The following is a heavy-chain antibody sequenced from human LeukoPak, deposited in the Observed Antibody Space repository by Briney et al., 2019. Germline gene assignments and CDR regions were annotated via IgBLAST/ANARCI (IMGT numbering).Heavy chain of an antibody. V-gene: IGHV4-61*02. J-gene: IGHJ4*02. CDR2: IYTSGST. CDR3: AREGTYYDILTGYSPYDY. CDR1: GGSISSSSYY. Sequence: SETLSLTCTVSGGSISSSSYYWTWIRQPAGKGLEWIGRIYTSGSTNYNPSLKSRVTISVDTSKNQFSLKLSSVTAADTAVYYCAREGTYYDILTGYSPYDYWGQGTLVTVSS. D-gene: IGHD3-9*01.